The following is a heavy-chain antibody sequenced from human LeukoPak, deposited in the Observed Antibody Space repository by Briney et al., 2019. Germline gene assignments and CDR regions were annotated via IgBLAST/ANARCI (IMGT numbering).Heavy chain of an antibody. D-gene: IGHD4-17*01. V-gene: IGHV1-18*01. CDR2: ISAYNGNT. Sequence: ASVKVSCKASGYTFTSYGISWVRQAPGQGLEWMGWISAYNGNTNYAQKLQGRVTMTTDTSTSTACMELRSLRSDDTAVYYCARAATVTSFDYWGQGTLVTVSP. CDR1: GYTFTSYG. CDR3: ARAATVTSFDY. J-gene: IGHJ4*02.